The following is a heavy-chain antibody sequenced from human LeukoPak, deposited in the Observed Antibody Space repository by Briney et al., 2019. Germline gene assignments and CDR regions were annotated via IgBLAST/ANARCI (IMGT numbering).Heavy chain of an antibody. CDR3: AKDSVSQNGIFDPFDL. J-gene: IGHJ3*01. CDR1: GFTFRNDA. CDR2: IEGDGSGT. Sequence: GGSLRLSCGASGFTFRNDAMTWVPQAPGKVLERVSSIEGDGSGTYYTDSARGRFIVSRDNSKNTLFLQMNRLRAEDAAVYYCAKDSVSQNGIFDPFDLWGQGTLVTVSS. V-gene: IGHV3-23*03. D-gene: IGHD2-15*01.